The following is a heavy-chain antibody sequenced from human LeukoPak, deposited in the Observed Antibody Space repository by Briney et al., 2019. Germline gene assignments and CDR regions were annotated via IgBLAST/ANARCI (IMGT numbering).Heavy chain of an antibody. V-gene: IGHV3-74*01. J-gene: IGHJ4*02. D-gene: IGHD1-26*01. CDR3: AKINSGSYTDY. CDR2: INDAGSSA. Sequence: PGGSLRLSCAASGFTFRNYWMLWVRQAPGKGLACVSRINDAGSSATYADSVQGRFTISRDNSKNTLSLQMNSLKAEDTAVYYCAKINSGSYTDYWGQGTLVTVSS. CDR1: GFTFRNYW.